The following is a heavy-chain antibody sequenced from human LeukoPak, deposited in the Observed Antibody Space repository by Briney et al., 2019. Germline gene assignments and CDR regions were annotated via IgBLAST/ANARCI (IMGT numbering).Heavy chain of an antibody. CDR2: IKSKTDGGTT. J-gene: IGHJ5*02. CDR1: GFTFSNAW. Sequence: GGSLRLSCAASGFTFSNAWMSWVRQAPGKGLEWVGRIKSKTDGGTTDYAAPVKGRFTISRDDSKNTLYLQMNSLKTEDTAVYYCTTPPRVRGVNNPLNWFDPWGQGTLVTVSS. CDR3: TTPPRVRGVNNPLNWFDP. V-gene: IGHV3-15*01. D-gene: IGHD3-10*01.